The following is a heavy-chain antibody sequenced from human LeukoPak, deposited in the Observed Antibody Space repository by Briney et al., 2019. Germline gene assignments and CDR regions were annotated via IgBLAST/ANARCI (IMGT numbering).Heavy chain of an antibody. CDR1: GGSFSGYY. Sequence: SETLSLTCAVYGGSFSGYYWSWIRQPPGKGLEWIGEINHSGSTNYNPSLKSRVTISVDTSKNQFSLKLSSVTAADTAVYYCARGPLRSGYYRPNWFDPWGQGTLVIVSS. V-gene: IGHV4-34*01. J-gene: IGHJ5*02. CDR2: INHSGST. CDR3: ARGPLRSGYYRPNWFDP. D-gene: IGHD3-3*01.